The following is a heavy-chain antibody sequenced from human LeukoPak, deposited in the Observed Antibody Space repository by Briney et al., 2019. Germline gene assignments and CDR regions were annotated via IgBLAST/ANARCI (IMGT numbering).Heavy chain of an antibody. Sequence: SETLSLTCAVYGGSFSGYYWSWIRQPPGKGLEWIGEINHSGSTNYNPSLKSRVTISVDTSKNQFSLKLSSVTAADTAVYYCARGDYDYVWRSYRYTRIYYFDYWGQGTLVTVSS. D-gene: IGHD3-16*02. V-gene: IGHV4-34*01. CDR2: INHSGST. CDR3: ARGDYDYVWRSYRYTRIYYFDY. J-gene: IGHJ4*02. CDR1: GGSFSGYY.